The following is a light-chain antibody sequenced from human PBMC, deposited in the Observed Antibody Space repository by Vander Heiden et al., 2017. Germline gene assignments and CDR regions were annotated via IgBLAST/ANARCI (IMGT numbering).Light chain of an antibody. CDR1: SIDVCGYNY. Sequence: QSALAQPRSVCGSPGQSVTSACTGTSIDVCGYNYVSWYQQHPGKAPKLMIYDVSKRPAGVPDRFSCSKSGNTASLTISGLQAEDEADYYCCSYAGSYTLVFGGGTKLTVL. J-gene: IGLJ3*02. CDR2: DVS. V-gene: IGLV2-11*01. CDR3: CSYAGSYTLV.